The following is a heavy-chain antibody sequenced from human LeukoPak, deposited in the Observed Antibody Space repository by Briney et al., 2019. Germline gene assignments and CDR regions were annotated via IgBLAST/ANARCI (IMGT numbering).Heavy chain of an antibody. CDR1: GGSISNGSYY. CDR3: ATLVSTRYYFDY. Sequence: SETLSLTCTVSGGSISNGSYYWSWIRRPAGKGLEWIGRIYSSGSTNYNHFNSSLKSRVTISIDTSKNQFSLRLTSVTAADTAVYFCATLVSTRYYFDYWRQGTLVTVSS. D-gene: IGHD5/OR15-5a*01. J-gene: IGHJ4*02. CDR2: IYSSGST. V-gene: IGHV4-61*02.